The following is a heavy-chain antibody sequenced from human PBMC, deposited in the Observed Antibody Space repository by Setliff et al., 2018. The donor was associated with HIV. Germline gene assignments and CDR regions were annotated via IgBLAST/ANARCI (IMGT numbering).Heavy chain of an antibody. CDR1: GYSFTTSW. Sequence: PGESLKISCKGSGYSFTTSWISWVRQMPGKGLEWMGIIYPGDSDTRYSPSFQGQVTISADKSISTAYLQWSSLKASDTAMYYCARHRHTAAGTLDAFDIWGQGTVVTVSS. V-gene: IGHV5-51*01. D-gene: IGHD6-13*01. J-gene: IGHJ3*02. CDR3: ARHRHTAAGTLDAFDI. CDR2: IYPGDSDT.